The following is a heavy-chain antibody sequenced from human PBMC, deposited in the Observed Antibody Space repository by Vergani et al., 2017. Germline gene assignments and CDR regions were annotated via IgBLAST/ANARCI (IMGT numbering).Heavy chain of an antibody. CDR2: ISSSSSYI. CDR1: GFTFSSYS. V-gene: IGHV3-21*01. J-gene: IGHJ4*02. D-gene: IGHD3-3*01. Sequence: EVQLVESGGGLVKPGGSLRLSCAASGFTFSSYSMNWVRQAPGKGLEWVSSISSSSSYIYYADSVKGRFTNSRDNAKNSLYLQMNSLRADDTAVYYCASYYDFDGVTDYWGQGTLVTVSS. CDR3: ASYYDFDGVTDY.